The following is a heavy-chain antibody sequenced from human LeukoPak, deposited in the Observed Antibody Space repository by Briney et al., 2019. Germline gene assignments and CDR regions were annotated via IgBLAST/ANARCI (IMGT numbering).Heavy chain of an antibody. CDR3: ARDDCGDTCYPGGY. Sequence: ASVTVSFKASGYTFTNYVVHWVGQAPGQRREWMGWINGGNGDTKYSQNFQGRGTITRETTARTAYMELSSLTSEDTALYYCARDDCGDTCYPGGYWGQGTLVTVSS. CDR2: INGGNGDT. J-gene: IGHJ4*02. CDR1: GYTFTNYV. D-gene: IGHD2-21*01. V-gene: IGHV1-3*01.